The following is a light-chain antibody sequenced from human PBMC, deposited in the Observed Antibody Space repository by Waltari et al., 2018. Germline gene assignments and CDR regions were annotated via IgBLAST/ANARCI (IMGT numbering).Light chain of an antibody. J-gene: IGKJ1*01. CDR1: QSLLDSEDGNTY. CDR3: MQGIEYPPT. V-gene: IGKV2-40*01. Sequence: DIVMTQTPLSLPVTLGEPASISCRSSQSLLDSEDGNTYLDWYLQKPGQSPQLLIYEVSNPASGVPDRFSGSGSDTDFTLKISRVEAEDVGVYYCMQGIEYPPTFGQGTKVEIK. CDR2: EVS.